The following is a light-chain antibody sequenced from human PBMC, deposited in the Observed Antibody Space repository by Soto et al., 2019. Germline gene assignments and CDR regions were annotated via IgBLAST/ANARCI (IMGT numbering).Light chain of an antibody. CDR1: QDIRKD. CDR3: LQDYNYPFT. Sequence: TQAPSSLSASVGDRVTITCRASQDIRKDLAWYQQKPGKAPQILIYGASTLQTGVASRFSGSGSATDFTLTISSLQPEDSAAYYCLQDYNYPFTFGQGTKVDIK. V-gene: IGKV1-6*01. J-gene: IGKJ2*01. CDR2: GAS.